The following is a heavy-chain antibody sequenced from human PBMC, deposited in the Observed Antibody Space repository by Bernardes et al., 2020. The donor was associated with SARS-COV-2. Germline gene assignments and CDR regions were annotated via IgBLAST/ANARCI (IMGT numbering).Heavy chain of an antibody. CDR1: GGSFSGYY. V-gene: IGHV4-34*01. CDR2: INHSGST. Sequence: SETLSLTCAVYGGSFSGYYWSWIRQPPGKGLEWIGEINHSGSTNYNPSPKSRVTISVDTSKNQFSLKLSSVTAADTAVYYCARGPRSPRGNHPSMVRGVSEYYYYYGMDVWGQGTTVTVSS. J-gene: IGHJ6*02. D-gene: IGHD3-10*01. CDR3: ARGPRSPRGNHPSMVRGVSEYYYYYGMDV.